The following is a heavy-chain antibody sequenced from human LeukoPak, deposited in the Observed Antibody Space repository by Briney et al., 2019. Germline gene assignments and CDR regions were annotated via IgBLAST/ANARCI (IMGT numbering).Heavy chain of an antibody. Sequence: GGSLRLSCAASGFTFSNAWMRWVRQAPGKGLEWVGRIKSRTDGGTTDYAAPVKGRFIISRDDSKNTLYLQMNSLKTEDTAVYYCTSDLVGATQFDYWGQGTLVTVSS. CDR2: IKSRTDGGTT. CDR3: TSDLVGATQFDY. CDR1: GFTFSNAW. V-gene: IGHV3-15*01. D-gene: IGHD1-26*01. J-gene: IGHJ4*02.